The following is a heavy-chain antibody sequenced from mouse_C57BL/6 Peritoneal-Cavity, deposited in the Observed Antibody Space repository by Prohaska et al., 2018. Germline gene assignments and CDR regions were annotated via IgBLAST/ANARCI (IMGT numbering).Heavy chain of an antibody. CDR1: GFNIKDDY. Sequence: EVQLQQSGAELVGPGASVKLSCTASGFNIKDDYMHWVKQRPEQGLEWIGWIDPENGDTEYASKFQGKATITADTSSNTAYLQLSSLTSEDTAVYYCTPNYDYDKAWFAYWGQGTLVTVSA. CDR2: IDPENGDT. D-gene: IGHD2-4*01. J-gene: IGHJ3*01. V-gene: IGHV14-4*01. CDR3: TPNYDYDKAWFAY.